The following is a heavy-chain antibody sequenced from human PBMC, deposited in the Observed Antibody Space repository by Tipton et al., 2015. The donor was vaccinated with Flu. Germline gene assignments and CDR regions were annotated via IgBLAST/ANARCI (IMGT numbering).Heavy chain of an antibody. V-gene: IGHV4-59*12. CDR3: ARDGHSYGSNY. CDR2: IYYTGTT. CDR1: GDSITNYY. Sequence: TLSLTCNVSGDSITNYYWSWIRQPPGKGLEWIGYIYYTGTTNYNPSLMSRVTISVDTSKNQFSLKLSSVTAADTAVYYCARDGHSYGSNYWGQGTLVTVSS. J-gene: IGHJ4*02. D-gene: IGHD5-18*01.